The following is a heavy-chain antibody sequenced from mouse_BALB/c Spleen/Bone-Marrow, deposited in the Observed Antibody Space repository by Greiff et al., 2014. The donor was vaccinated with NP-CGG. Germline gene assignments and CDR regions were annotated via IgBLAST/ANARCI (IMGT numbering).Heavy chain of an antibody. CDR1: GFTFRDYY. CDR3: VRDGDYRYAWFSY. Sequence: EVKLVESGGGLVKPGGSLKLSCAASGFTFRDYYMYWVRQTPKKRLEWVATISDGGTYTYYSDSVKGRFTISRDKAKNNLYLQMTNLMSEDTAMYRCVRDGDYRYAWFSYWGQGTLVTVSA. D-gene: IGHD2-14*01. V-gene: IGHV5-4*02. J-gene: IGHJ3*01. CDR2: ISDGGTYT.